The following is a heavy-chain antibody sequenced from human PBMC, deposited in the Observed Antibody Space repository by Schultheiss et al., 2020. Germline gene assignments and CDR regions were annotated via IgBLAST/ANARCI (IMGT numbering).Heavy chain of an antibody. J-gene: IGHJ6*02. D-gene: IGHD2-15*01. V-gene: IGHV3-33*06. Sequence: GGSLRLSCAASGFTFTSHGMHWVRQAPGKGLEWVAVIWYDGSNKYYADSVKGRFTISRDNSKNTLYLQMNSLRAEDTAVYYCAKSYRGRSGGSSLGDVWGQGTTVTVSS. CDR1: GFTFTSHG. CDR3: AKSYRGRSGGSSLGDV. CDR2: IWYDGSNK.